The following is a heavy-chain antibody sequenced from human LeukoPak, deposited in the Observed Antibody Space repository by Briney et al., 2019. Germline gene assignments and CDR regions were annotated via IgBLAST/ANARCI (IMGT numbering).Heavy chain of an antibody. V-gene: IGHV3-72*01. CDR2: TRSKVNNHTT. CDR1: GITLSDLY. Sequence: GGPRRLSCAASGITLSDLYMEGVRKTPGKGLEGVGRTRSKVNNHTTEYAASVKGRFTISRDDSNNSLYLQMNSLKTEDTAVYYCARMTFGGMDFWGKGTTVTVSS. J-gene: IGHJ6*04. CDR3: ARMTFGGMDF. D-gene: IGHD3-16*01.